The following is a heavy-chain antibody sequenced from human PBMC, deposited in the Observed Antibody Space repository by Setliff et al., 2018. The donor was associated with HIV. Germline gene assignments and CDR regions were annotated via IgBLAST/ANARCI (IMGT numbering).Heavy chain of an antibody. CDR2: IIPIFGTA. J-gene: IGHJ4*02. D-gene: IGHD2-21*02. V-gene: IGHV1-69*13. CDR3: AAGYCGGDCYSRQSYFDY. CDR1: GGTFSSHA. Sequence: SVKVSCKASGGTFSSHAISWVRQAPGQGLEWMGGIIPIFGTANHAQKFQGRVTITADESTSTAYMELSSLRSEDTAVYYCAAGYCGGDCYSRQSYFDYWGQGTLVTVSS.